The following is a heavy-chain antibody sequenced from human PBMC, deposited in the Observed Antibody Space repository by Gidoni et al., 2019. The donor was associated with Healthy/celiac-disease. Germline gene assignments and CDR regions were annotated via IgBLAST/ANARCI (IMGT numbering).Heavy chain of an antibody. CDR2: IYWNDDK. V-gene: IGHV2-5*01. CDR3: ARGIAAAGNLDY. J-gene: IGHJ4*02. CDR1: GFSLSTSGVG. D-gene: IGHD6-13*01. Sequence: QITLKESGPTLVKPTQTLTLTCTFSGFSLSTSGVGVGWIRQPPGKALEWLALIYWNDDKRYSPSLKSRLTITKDTSKNQVVLTMTNMDPVDTATYYCARGIAAAGNLDYWGQGTLVTVSS.